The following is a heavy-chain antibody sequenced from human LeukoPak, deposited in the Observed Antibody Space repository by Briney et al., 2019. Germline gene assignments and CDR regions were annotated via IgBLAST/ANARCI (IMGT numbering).Heavy chain of an antibody. J-gene: IGHJ4*02. V-gene: IGHV3-74*01. CDR3: ARDLTGAVFDF. Sequence: VGSLRLSCAASGFTFSSYWMHWVRQAPGKGLVCVSRITSDGSSTSYADSVRGRFTISRDNAKNTVYLQMNDLRAEDTAVYYCARDLTGAVFDFWGQGTLVTVSS. D-gene: IGHD1-26*01. CDR2: ITSDGSST. CDR1: GFTFSSYW.